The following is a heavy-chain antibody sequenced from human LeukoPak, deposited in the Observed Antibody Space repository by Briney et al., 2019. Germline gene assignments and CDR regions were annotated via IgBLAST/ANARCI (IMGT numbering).Heavy chain of an antibody. CDR2: INHSGST. D-gene: IGHD3-9*01. J-gene: IGHJ4*02. V-gene: IGHV4-34*01. CDR3: ARGHSLELSFRYFAWLPKPYFDY. CDR1: SGSFIGYY. Sequence: SETLSRTGSVYSGSFIGYYWSWIRHPPGKGLEWSGEINHSGSTNDNPSLRSLVTISVDTSKNQFSLKLSSVTAADTAVYYCARGHSLELSFRYFAWLPKPYFDYWGQGTLVTVSS.